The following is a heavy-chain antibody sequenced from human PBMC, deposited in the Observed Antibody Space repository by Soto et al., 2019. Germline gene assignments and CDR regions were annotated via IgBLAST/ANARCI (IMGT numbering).Heavy chain of an antibody. CDR1: GFTFSSYD. V-gene: IGHV3-13*01. D-gene: IGHD6-13*01. CDR3: ARVSGGFGRGSSWYYFDY. Sequence: EVQLVESGGGLVQPGGSLRLSCAASGFTFSSYDMHWVRQATGKGLEWVSAIGTAGDTYYPGSVKGRFTISRENAKYSLYLQMNCLRREDTDVYYCARVSGGFGRGSSWYYFDYWGQGTLVTVSS. J-gene: IGHJ4*02. CDR2: IGTAGDT.